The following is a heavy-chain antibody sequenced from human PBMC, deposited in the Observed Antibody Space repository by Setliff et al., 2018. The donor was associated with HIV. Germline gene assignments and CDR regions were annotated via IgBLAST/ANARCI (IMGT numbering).Heavy chain of an antibody. CDR1: GGSISGYY. Sequence: ETLSLTCTISGGSISGYYWSWIRQPPGKGLEYIGSIFFTGNTIYNPSLKARVTLSVDMSKNQVFLRLSSVTAADTAVYYCVRGYCSSTTCYEDYYYMDVWGKGSTVTVSS. CDR3: VRGYCSSTTCYEDYYYMDV. CDR2: IFFTGNT. V-gene: IGHV4-59*01. J-gene: IGHJ6*03. D-gene: IGHD2-2*01.